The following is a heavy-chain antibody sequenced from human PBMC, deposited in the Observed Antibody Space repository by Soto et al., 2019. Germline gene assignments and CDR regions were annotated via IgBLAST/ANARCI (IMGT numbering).Heavy chain of an antibody. Sequence: ASVKVSCKASGYSFSSYDMHWVRQSPGQWLEWMGVINPSGDSITYAQKFQGRVSMAKATSTGTLFMEVSSLRAEGMAVCFCARDGKYGCWG. CDR3: ARDGKYGC. CDR2: INPSGDSI. CDR1: GYSFSSYD. V-gene: IGHV1-46*01. J-gene: IGHJ6*01. D-gene: IGHD6-19*01.